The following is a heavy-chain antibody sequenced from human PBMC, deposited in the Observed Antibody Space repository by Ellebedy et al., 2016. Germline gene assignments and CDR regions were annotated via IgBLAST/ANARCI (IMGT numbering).Heavy chain of an antibody. Sequence: GGSLRLSXAASGFTFSSYAMSWVRQAPGKGLEWVSAISGSGGSTYYADSVKGRFTISRDNSKNTLYLQMNSLRAEDTAVYYCATRFKIVVVPAAIGAFDIWGQGTMVTVSS. CDR1: GFTFSSYA. CDR2: ISGSGGST. V-gene: IGHV3-23*01. D-gene: IGHD2-2*02. CDR3: ATRFKIVVVPAAIGAFDI. J-gene: IGHJ3*02.